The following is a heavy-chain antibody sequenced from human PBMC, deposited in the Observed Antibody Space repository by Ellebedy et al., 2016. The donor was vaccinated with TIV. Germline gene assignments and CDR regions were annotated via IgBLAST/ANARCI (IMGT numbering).Heavy chain of an antibody. CDR3: AADRGEGGLLSFFDF. J-gene: IGHJ4*02. Sequence: PGGSLRLSCAASGFTFSRRSMNWIRQAPGRGLEWVASISSDQRFVNYRDSVKGRFTISRDNVKNALFLQLDSLRAEDTALYHCAADRGEGGLLSFFDFWGQGTLVTVSS. V-gene: IGHV3-21*01. CDR2: ISSDQRFV. CDR1: GFTFSRRS. D-gene: IGHD2/OR15-2a*01.